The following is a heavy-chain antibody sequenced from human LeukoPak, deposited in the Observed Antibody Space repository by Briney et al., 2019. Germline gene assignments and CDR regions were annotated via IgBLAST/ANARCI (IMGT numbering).Heavy chain of an antibody. D-gene: IGHD3-10*01. CDR3: AKSMGDLRGVTKPDY. CDR1: GFTFSSYA. CDR2: ISGSGGST. J-gene: IGHJ4*02. V-gene: IGHV3-23*01. Sequence: PGGSLRLSCAASGFTFSSYAMSWVRQAPGKGLEWVSAISGSGGSTYYADSVKGRFTISRDNSKNTLYLQMNSLRAEDTAVYCCAKSMGDLRGVTKPDYWGQGTLVTVSS.